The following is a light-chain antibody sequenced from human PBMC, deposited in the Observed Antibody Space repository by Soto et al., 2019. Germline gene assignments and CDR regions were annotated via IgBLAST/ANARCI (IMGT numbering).Light chain of an antibody. V-gene: IGKV3-20*01. CDR3: HQYGSSSLT. J-gene: IGKJ4*01. CDR2: GAS. Sequence: EIVLTQSPGTLSLSPGERATLSCRASQSVTSSSLAWYQQKPGQAPRLLVYGASRRATGIPDRFSGSGSGTDFTLTISRLEPQDFAMYYCHQYGSSSLTFGGGTKVEIK. CDR1: QSVTSSS.